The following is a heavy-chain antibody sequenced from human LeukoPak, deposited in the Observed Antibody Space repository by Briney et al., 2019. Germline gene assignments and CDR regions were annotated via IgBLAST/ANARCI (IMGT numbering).Heavy chain of an antibody. V-gene: IGHV3-15*01. Sequence: GRSLRLSCAASGFTFSSYGMHWVRQAPGKGLEWVARIRSETYGGTTEYTAPVKGRFTISRDDSRNTLYLQMDSLKTEDTAVYYCTTDLGGYFSGGSCYTGLYNCFDPWGQGTLVTVSS. CDR1: GFTFSSYG. CDR3: TTDLGGYFSGGSCYTGLYNCFDP. J-gene: IGHJ5*02. D-gene: IGHD2-15*01. CDR2: IRSETYGGTT.